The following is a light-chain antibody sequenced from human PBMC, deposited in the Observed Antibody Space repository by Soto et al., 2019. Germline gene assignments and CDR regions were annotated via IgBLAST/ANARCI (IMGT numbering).Light chain of an antibody. Sequence: EIVLTQSPGTLSLSPGERATLSCRASQSVSSNYLAWYQQKPGQAPRLLIYGASSRATGIPDSFIGSGSGTDFTLTISRLEPEDCAVYYCQQYGGSPRVTFGGGTKVEIK. CDR2: GAS. CDR3: QQYGGSPRVT. CDR1: QSVSSNY. J-gene: IGKJ4*02. V-gene: IGKV3-20*01.